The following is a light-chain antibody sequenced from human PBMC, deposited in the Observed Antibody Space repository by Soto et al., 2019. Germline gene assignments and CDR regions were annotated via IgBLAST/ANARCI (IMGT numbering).Light chain of an antibody. CDR2: LGS. CDR1: QSLLHSNGYNY. J-gene: IGKJ1*01. Sequence: DIVMTQSQLSLPVTHGEPASISCRSSQSLLHSNGYNYLDWYLQKTGQSPQLLIYLGSNRTSGVPASFSGSGSGTDFTLKISRVEAEDVGVYYCMQALQTPRTFGQGTKVAIQ. V-gene: IGKV2-28*01. CDR3: MQALQTPRT.